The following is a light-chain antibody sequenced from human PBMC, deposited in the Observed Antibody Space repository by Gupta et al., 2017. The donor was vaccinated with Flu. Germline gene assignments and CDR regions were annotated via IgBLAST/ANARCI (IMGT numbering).Light chain of an antibody. CDR3: QYLKT. CDR1: QTISNW. Sequence: MTQSPSTLSASVGDRVTITCRASQTISNWLAGDQEKPGKAPKLLIYKASSLESGVTSRFSGSGSGTEFTRTSSSLQPDDFATYDCQYLKTFGQGTKVEI. V-gene: IGKV1-5*03. CDR2: KAS. J-gene: IGKJ1*01.